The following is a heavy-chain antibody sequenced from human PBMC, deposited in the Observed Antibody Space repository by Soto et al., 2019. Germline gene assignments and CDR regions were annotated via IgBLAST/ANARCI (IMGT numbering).Heavy chain of an antibody. CDR2: IIPIFGTV. J-gene: IGHJ5*02. Sequence: QVQLVQSGAEVKKPGSSVKVSCRASGGTFSNYAISWVRQAPGRGLEWMGGIIPIFGTVVYAQNLQGRVTITADNSTRMAYMELSSLRSDDTAMYYCAKFDPLGELLWFDPWGQGTLVTVSS. CDR1: GGTFSNYA. CDR3: AKFDPLGELLWFDP. V-gene: IGHV1-69*06. D-gene: IGHD3-16*01.